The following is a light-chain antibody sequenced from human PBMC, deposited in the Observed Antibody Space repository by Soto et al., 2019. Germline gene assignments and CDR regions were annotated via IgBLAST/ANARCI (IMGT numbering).Light chain of an antibody. CDR3: QQSYSAPRT. CDR2: STS. J-gene: IGKJ2*01. Sequence: DIQMTQSPSSLPASVGDRITITCRASQGISNYVSWYQQKPGKAPKLVIYSTSNLQSGVPSRYSGSGSETGFTLTISSLQPDDFATYYCQQSYSAPRTFGQGTKLEIK. V-gene: IGKV1-39*01. CDR1: QGISNY.